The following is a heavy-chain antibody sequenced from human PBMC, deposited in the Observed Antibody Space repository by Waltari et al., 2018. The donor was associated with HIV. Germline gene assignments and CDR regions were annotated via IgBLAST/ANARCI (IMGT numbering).Heavy chain of an antibody. CDR3: TKGRRGALFGDE. Sequence: QVQLVQSGAEKKKPRASVRVSCQAYGYSFIHFDINRGRRAPGRGLEWVGWMNPDNGDAGYGHKFRGRFTLTRDTSTDTAYMEVDNLKSEDTAIYFCTKGRRGALFGDEWGQGTLVTVSS. CDR2: MNPDNGDA. V-gene: IGHV1-8*02. D-gene: IGHD3-3*01. CDR1: GYSFIHFD. J-gene: IGHJ4*02.